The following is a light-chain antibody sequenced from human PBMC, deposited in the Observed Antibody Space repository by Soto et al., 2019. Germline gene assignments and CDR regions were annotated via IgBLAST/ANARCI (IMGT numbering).Light chain of an antibody. Sequence: QSAVAQPPSASGSPGQSVTISCTGSGSDIGAYNFVSWYQQHPGKAPKLMIFGVTERPSGVPDRFSGSKSGNTASLTVSGLQADDEAVYYCYSYAGRNIWVFGGGTQLTVL. V-gene: IGLV2-8*01. CDR1: GSDIGAYNF. J-gene: IGLJ3*02. CDR3: YSYAGRNIWV. CDR2: GVT.